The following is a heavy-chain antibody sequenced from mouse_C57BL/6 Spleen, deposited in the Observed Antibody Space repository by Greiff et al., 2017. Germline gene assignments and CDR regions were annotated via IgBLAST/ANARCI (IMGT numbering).Heavy chain of an antibody. Sequence: VKLMESGAELVKPGASVKISCKASGYAFSSYWMNWVKQRPGKGLEWIGQIYPGDGDTNYNGKFKGKATLTADKSSSTAYMQLSSLTSEDSAVYFCARGDYYGSRYYAMDYWGQGTSVTVSS. J-gene: IGHJ4*01. CDR2: IYPGDGDT. D-gene: IGHD1-1*01. CDR3: ARGDYYGSRYYAMDY. V-gene: IGHV1-80*01. CDR1: GYAFSSYW.